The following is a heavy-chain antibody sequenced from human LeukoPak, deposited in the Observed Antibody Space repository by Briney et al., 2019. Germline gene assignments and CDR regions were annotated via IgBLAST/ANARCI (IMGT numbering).Heavy chain of an antibody. Sequence: SETLSLTCAVSGYSTSSGYYWSWIRQPPGKGLEWIGEINHSGSTNYNPSLKSRVTISVDTSKNQFSLKLSSVTAADTAVYYCARGGSPVGATNDYWGQGTLVTVSS. D-gene: IGHD1-26*01. CDR3: ARGGSPVGATNDY. CDR2: INHSGST. CDR1: GYSTSSGYY. V-gene: IGHV4-34*01. J-gene: IGHJ4*02.